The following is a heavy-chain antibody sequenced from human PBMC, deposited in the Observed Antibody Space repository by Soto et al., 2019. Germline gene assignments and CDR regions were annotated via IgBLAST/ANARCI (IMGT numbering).Heavy chain of an antibody. CDR2: ISGSGGST. CDR1: GFTFSSYA. J-gene: IGHJ4*02. Sequence: GGSLRLSFAASGFTFSSYAMSWGRQAPGKWLEWVSAISGSGGSTYYADSVKGRFTISRDNSKSTLYLQMSSLRAEDTAVYYCFNYDSGGYSIDWGQGXLVTVYS. CDR3: FNYDSGGYSID. V-gene: IGHV3-23*01. D-gene: IGHD3-22*01.